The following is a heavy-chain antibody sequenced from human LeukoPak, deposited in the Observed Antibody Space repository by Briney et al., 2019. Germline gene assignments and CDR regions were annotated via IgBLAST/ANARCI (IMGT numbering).Heavy chain of an antibody. D-gene: IGHD6-13*01. V-gene: IGHV3-23*01. CDR3: ARSVRIAANV. CDR1: GFTFNTYA. CDR2: ISGSAAST. Sequence: GGSLSLSCAASGFTFNTYAMTWVRQAPGKGLEWVSSISGSAASTYYADSVKGRFTISRDSSKNTLYLQMNSLRAEDTAIYYCARSVRIAANVWGQGTLVTVSS. J-gene: IGHJ4*02.